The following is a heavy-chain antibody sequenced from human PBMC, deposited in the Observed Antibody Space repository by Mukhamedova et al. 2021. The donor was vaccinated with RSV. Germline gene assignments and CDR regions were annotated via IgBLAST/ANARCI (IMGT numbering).Heavy chain of an antibody. CDR2: IYTGGST. CDR3: ARDGGRVAFLAWLPFGY. D-gene: IGHD3-3*01. Sequence: EWVAVIYTGGSTYYADSVKGRFTVSRDNSKNTFYLQLDSLRAEDTAVYYCARDGGRVAFLAWLPFGYWGQGTLVTVSA. J-gene: IGHJ4*02. V-gene: IGHV3-53*01.